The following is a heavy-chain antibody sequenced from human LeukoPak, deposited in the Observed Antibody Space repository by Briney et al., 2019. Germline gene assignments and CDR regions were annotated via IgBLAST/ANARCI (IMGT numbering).Heavy chain of an antibody. CDR2: IDPSGGST. Sequence: ASVNVSCKASGYTFTRYYMHWVRQAPGQGLEWMGIIDPSGGSTSYAQNFQGGVTMTRDATTSTVYLELSSLRSEDTAVYYCARDFGEMPTFWGQGTLVTVSS. CDR3: ARDFGEMPTF. CDR1: GYTFTRYY. J-gene: IGHJ4*02. V-gene: IGHV1-46*03. D-gene: IGHD5-24*01.